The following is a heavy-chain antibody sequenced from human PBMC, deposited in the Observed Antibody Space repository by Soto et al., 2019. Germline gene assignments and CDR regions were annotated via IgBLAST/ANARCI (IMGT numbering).Heavy chain of an antibody. J-gene: IGHJ4*02. D-gene: IGHD4-17*01. CDR1: GDSISSSFW. CDR2: IYHAEST. CDR3: ARYDFGTFDY. Sequence: SETLSLTCAVSGDSISSSFWWSWVRQPPGKGLEWIGEIYHAESTVYNPSLKSRVTISVDKSKNQFSLNLDSVTAADTAVYYCARYDFGTFDYWGRGILVTVSS. V-gene: IGHV4-4*02.